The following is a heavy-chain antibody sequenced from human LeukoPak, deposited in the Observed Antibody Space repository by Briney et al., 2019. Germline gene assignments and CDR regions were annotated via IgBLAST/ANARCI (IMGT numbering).Heavy chain of an antibody. CDR2: IYTSGNT. D-gene: IGHD6-19*01. CDR1: GGSISGYY. Sequence: PSETLSLTXTVSGGSISGYYWSWIRQPAGKGLEWIGRIYTSGNTNYNPSLKSRVTMSVDTSKNQFSLELSSVTAADTAVYFCARDVVAGRDYWGQGTLVTVSS. V-gene: IGHV4-4*07. J-gene: IGHJ4*02. CDR3: ARDVVAGRDY.